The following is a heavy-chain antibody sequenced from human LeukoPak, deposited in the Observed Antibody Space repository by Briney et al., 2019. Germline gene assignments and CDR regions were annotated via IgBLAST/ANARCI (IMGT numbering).Heavy chain of an antibody. CDR2: IYTSGST. J-gene: IGHJ5*02. CDR3: ARSVDRGQNWFDP. V-gene: IGHV4-39*07. D-gene: IGHD5/OR15-5a*01. CDR1: GGSISSSSYY. Sequence: SETLSLTCTVSGGSISSSSYYWGWIRQPPGKGLEWIGSIYTSGSTNYNPSLRSRVTMSVDTSKNQFSLKLSSVTAADTAVYYCARSVDRGQNWFDPWGQGTLVTVSS.